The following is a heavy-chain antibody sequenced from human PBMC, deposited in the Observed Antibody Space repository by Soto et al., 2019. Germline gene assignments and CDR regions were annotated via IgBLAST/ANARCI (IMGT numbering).Heavy chain of an antibody. D-gene: IGHD5-18*01. CDR3: ARDRKSGYSYGYGGDYYGMDV. V-gene: IGHV4-31*03. J-gene: IGHJ6*02. CDR2: IYYSGST. CDR1: GGSISSAGYY. Sequence: SETLSLTCTVSGGSISSAGYYWSWIRQHPGKGLEWIGYIYYSGSTYYNPSLKSRVTISVDTSKNQFSLKLSSVTAADTAVYYCARDRKSGYSYGYGGDYYGMDVWGQGTTVTVSS.